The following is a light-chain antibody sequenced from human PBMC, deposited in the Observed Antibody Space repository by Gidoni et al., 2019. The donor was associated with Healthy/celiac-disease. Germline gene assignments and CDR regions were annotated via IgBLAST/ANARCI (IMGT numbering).Light chain of an antibody. J-gene: IGKJ1*01. CDR2: AAS. V-gene: IGKV1-39*01. CDR3: RQSYSTPPT. Sequence: ENQMTQSPSSLSASVGDRVTITCRASQSISSYLNWYQQKPGKAPKLLIYAASSLQSGVPSRFSGSGSGTDFTLTISSLQPEDFATYYCRQSYSTPPTFGQGTKVEIK. CDR1: QSISSY.